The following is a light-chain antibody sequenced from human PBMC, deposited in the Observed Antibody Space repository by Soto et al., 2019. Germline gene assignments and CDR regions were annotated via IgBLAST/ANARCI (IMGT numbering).Light chain of an antibody. CDR1: SSDVGAYNY. Sequence: QSALTQPPSASGSPGQSVTISCTGTSSDVGAYNYVSWYQQHAGKAPKLVIYEVTKRPSGVPDRFSGSKSANTASLTVSGLQAEDEAKYYCSSFASSNTWGFGGGTKLTVL. J-gene: IGLJ3*02. V-gene: IGLV2-8*01. CDR2: EVT. CDR3: SSFASSNTWG.